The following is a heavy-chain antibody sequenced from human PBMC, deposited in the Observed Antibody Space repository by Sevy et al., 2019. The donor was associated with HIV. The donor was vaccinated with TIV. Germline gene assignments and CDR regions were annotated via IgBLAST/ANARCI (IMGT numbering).Heavy chain of an antibody. Sequence: SSWVRQAPGQGLEWMGGTIPIFGTANYAQKFQGRVTITADKSTSTAYMELSSLRSEDTAVYYCARGLYSSGWFFDYWGQGTLVTVSS. V-gene: IGHV1-69*06. D-gene: IGHD6-19*01. J-gene: IGHJ4*02. CDR3: ARGLYSSGWFFDY. CDR2: TIPIFGTA.